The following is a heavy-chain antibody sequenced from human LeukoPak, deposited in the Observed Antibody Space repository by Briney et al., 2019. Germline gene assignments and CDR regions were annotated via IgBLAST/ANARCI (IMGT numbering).Heavy chain of an antibody. CDR3: ARYIPFDEGPGTIFGVVHPLGDYYGMDV. CDR2: IIPIFGTA. D-gene: IGHD3-3*01. V-gene: IGHV1-69*13. CDR1: GGTFSSYA. Sequence: SVKVSCKASGGTFSSYAIGWVRQAPGQGLEWMGGIIPIFGTANYAQKFQGRVTITADESTSTAYMELSSLRSEDTAVYYCARYIPFDEGPGTIFGVVHPLGDYYGMDVWGQGTTVTVSS. J-gene: IGHJ6*02.